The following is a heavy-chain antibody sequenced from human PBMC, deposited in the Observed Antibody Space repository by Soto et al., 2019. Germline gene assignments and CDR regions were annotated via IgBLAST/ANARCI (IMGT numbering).Heavy chain of an antibody. Sequence: EVQLVESGGGLVQLGGSLRLSLEAPGFTLSTHSMDWSRRAPGKGLGGVGRSRNKANSYSTEYAASVKGRFTISRDESKNSLYLQMNSLKTEDTAVYYCARFSGSYTRGLDYWGQGTLVTVSS. CDR3: ARFSGSYTRGLDY. D-gene: IGHD1-26*01. CDR1: GFTLSTHS. CDR2: SRNKANSYST. V-gene: IGHV3-72*01. J-gene: IGHJ4*02.